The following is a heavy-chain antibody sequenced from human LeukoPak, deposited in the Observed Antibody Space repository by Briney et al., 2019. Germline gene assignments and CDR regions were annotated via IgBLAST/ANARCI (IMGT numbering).Heavy chain of an antibody. Sequence: ASVKVSCKASGYTFSAYSIHWVRQAPGQGLEWMGIINPSGGSTSYAQKFQGRVTMTRDMSTSTVYMELSSLRSEDTAVYYCASRAAGTEQNWYFDLWGRGTLVTVSS. CDR2: INPSGGST. V-gene: IGHV1-46*01. J-gene: IGHJ2*01. CDR3: ASRAAGTEQNWYFDL. D-gene: IGHD6-13*01. CDR1: GYTFSAYS.